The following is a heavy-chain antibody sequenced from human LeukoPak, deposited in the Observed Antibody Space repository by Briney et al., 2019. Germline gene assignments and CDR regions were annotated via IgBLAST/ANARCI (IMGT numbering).Heavy chain of an antibody. CDR1: GFTSSGYA. CDR2: ISGSGGST. V-gene: IGHV3-23*01. D-gene: IGHD3-16*01. Sequence: GGSLRLSCAASGFTSSGYAMSCVRQAPGEGLEWVSAISGSGGSTYYADSVKGRFTISRDNSKNTLYLQMNSLRAEDTAVYYCAKSSSGGYGWGQGTLVTVSS. J-gene: IGHJ4*02. CDR3: AKSSSGGYG.